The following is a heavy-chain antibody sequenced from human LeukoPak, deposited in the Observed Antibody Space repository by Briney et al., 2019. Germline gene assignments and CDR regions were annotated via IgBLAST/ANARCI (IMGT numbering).Heavy chain of an antibody. D-gene: IGHD4-17*01. CDR2: ISYDGSNK. CDR1: GFTFSSYA. J-gene: IGHJ4*02. CDR3: ASSGTVTYLAY. V-gene: IGHV3-30-3*01. Sequence: GGSLRLSCAASGFTFSSYAMHWVRQAPGKGLEWVAVISYDGSNKYYADSVKGRFTISRDNSKNTLYLQMNSLRAEDTAVYYCASSGTVTYLAYWGQGALVTVSS.